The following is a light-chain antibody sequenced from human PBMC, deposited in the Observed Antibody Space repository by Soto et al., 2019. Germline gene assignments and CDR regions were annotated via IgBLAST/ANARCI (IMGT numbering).Light chain of an antibody. Sequence: QSALTQPASVSGSPGQSIAISCTGTSSDVGGYNYVSWYQQHPGKAPKLMISEVSNRPSGVSNRFSGSKSGNTDSLTISGLQAEDEADYYCSSYTSSSTYVFGTGTKVTVL. CDR2: EVS. V-gene: IGLV2-14*01. J-gene: IGLJ1*01. CDR1: SSDVGGYNY. CDR3: SSYTSSSTYV.